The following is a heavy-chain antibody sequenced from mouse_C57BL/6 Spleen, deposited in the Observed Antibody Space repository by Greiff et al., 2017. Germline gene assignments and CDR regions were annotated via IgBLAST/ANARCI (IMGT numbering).Heavy chain of an antibody. CDR1: GFTFSDYY. V-gene: IGHV5-12*01. CDR2: ISNGGGST. Sequence: DVMLVESGGGLVQPGGSLKLSCAASGFTFSDYYMYWVRQTPEKRLEWVAYISNGGGSTYYPDTVKGRFTISRDNAKNTLYLQMSRLKSEDTAMYYCARQRYRNYEDAMDYWGQGTSVTVSS. D-gene: IGHD2-10*02. J-gene: IGHJ4*01. CDR3: ARQRYRNYEDAMDY.